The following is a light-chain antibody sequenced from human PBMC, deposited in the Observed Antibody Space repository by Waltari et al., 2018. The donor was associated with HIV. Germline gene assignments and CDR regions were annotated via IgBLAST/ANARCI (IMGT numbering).Light chain of an antibody. V-gene: IGKV3-15*01. CDR3: QQYSTWPLT. CDR1: RSVGSS. J-gene: IGKJ1*01. CDR2: GAS. Sequence: EVVMTQSPATLLESPGKTANLSCRASRSVGSSLAWYQQKPGRGPILLIYGASSRASDVPPTFSGSGAGTDFSLSISSLRSDDVGIYYYQQYSTWPLTFGRGTTVEIK.